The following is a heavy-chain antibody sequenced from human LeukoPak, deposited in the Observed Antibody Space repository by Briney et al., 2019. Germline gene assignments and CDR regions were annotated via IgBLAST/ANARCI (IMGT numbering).Heavy chain of an antibody. J-gene: IGHJ6*02. CDR2: IYSGSTT. D-gene: IGHD1-7*01. V-gene: IGHV3-66*01. CDR1: RFIVSNNY. Sequence: GGSLRLSCAASRFIVSNNYMSWVRQAPGKGLEWVSVIYSGSTTYYADSVKGRFTISRDNSKNSLLLQMNSLRAEDTAVYYCARDRGTNFYSYGLDVWGQGTTVTVSS. CDR3: ARDRGTNFYSYGLDV.